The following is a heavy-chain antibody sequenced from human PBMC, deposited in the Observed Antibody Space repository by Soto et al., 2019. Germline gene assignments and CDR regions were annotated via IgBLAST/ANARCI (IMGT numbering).Heavy chain of an antibody. CDR2: INTKTGGT. Sequence: QVQLVQYGAEVKKPGDSMKVSCKASGYIFTGYYIQWVRQAPGQGLEWMGWINTKTGGTKYAQKFQGRVTMTRDTSINTAYMEVSRLRSDDTAVYYCATDKVAFDMWGQGTMVTVSS. D-gene: IGHD3-9*01. CDR3: ATDKVAFDM. J-gene: IGHJ3*02. CDR1: GYIFTGYY. V-gene: IGHV1-2*02.